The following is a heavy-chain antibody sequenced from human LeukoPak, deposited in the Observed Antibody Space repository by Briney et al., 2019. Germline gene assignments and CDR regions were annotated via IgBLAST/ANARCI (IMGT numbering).Heavy chain of an antibody. CDR3: AREYSGANTMIVDY. D-gene: IGHD1-26*01. CDR1: GGTFSSYA. Sequence: SVKVSYKASGGTFSSYAISWVRQAPGQGLEWMGGIIPIFGTANYAQKFQGRVTITADESTSTAYMELSSLRSEDTAVYYCAREYSGANTMIVDYWGQGTLVTVSS. V-gene: IGHV1-69*01. CDR2: IIPIFGTA. J-gene: IGHJ4*02.